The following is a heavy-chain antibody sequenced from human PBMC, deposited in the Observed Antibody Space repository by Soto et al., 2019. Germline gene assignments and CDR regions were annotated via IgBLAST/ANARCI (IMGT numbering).Heavy chain of an antibody. V-gene: IGHV3-74*01. CDR2: INENGRTT. J-gene: IGHJ4*02. CDR1: GFTFRDFW. D-gene: IGHD1-1*01. Sequence: EVQLVESGGGLVHPGGSLRLSCEASGFTFRDFWMHWVRQISGKGLMCVSRINENGRTTIYADSVKGRFTISRDNAKNTLYLEMASPRVEDTAVYYCVRGSLEPGIDYWGQGTLLTVSS. CDR3: VRGSLEPGIDY.